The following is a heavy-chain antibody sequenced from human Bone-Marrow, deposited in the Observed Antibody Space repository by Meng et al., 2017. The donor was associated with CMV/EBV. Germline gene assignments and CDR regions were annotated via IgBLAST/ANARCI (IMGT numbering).Heavy chain of an antibody. CDR1: GGSISSSSYY. CDR3: ASLLRPEGPWYYYYYGMDV. CDR2: IYYSGST. J-gene: IGHJ6*02. D-gene: IGHD3-3*01. V-gene: IGHV4-39*07. Sequence: CTVSGGSISSSSYYWGWIRQPPGKGLEWIGNIYYSGSTYYNPSLKSRVTISVDTSKNQFSLKLSSVTAADTAVYYCASLLRPEGPWYYYYYGMDVWGQGTTGTVSS.